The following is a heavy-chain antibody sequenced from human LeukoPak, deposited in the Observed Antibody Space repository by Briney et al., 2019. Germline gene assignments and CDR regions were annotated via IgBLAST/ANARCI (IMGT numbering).Heavy chain of an antibody. CDR2: ISYDGSNK. CDR1: GFTFSSYA. Sequence: GGSLRLSCAASGFTFSSYAMHWVRQAPGKGLEWVAVISYDGSNKYYADPEKGRITISRDNSKNMLYLEMSSLRAEDTAVYYCARGSQWLDSWFDCWGQGTLVTVSS. CDR3: ARGSQWLDSWFDC. D-gene: IGHD6-19*01. J-gene: IGHJ4*02. V-gene: IGHV3-30-3*01.